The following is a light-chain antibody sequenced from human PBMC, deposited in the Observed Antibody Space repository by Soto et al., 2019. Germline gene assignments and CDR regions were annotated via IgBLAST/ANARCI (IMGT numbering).Light chain of an antibody. Sequence: EIVMTQSPATLSVSPGERATLSCRASQSVSSNLAWYQQKPVQSPRLLIYPASTRATGIPARFSGSDSGTESTLTINGLQPEDFADYYCQQYNNWAPTFGQGAKVDIK. J-gene: IGKJ1*01. CDR2: PAS. CDR3: QQYNNWAPT. CDR1: QSVSSN. V-gene: IGKV3-15*01.